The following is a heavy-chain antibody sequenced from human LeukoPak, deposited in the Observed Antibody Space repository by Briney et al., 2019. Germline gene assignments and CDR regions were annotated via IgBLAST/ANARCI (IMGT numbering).Heavy chain of an antibody. CDR2: FDPEDGET. D-gene: IGHD1-26*01. CDR1: GYTLTELS. J-gene: IGHJ5*02. V-gene: IGHV1-24*01. CDR3: ATEGPNVELLRGWFDP. Sequence: ASVKVSCKVSGYTLTELSMHWVRQAPGKGLEGMGGFDPEDGETIYAQKFQGRVTMTEDTSTDTAYMELSSLRSEDTAVYYCATEGPNVELLRGWFDPWGQGTLVTVSS.